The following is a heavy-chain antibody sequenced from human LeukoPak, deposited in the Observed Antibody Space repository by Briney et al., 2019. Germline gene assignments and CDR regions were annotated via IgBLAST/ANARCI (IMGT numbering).Heavy chain of an antibody. D-gene: IGHD2-21*02. CDR2: LSKSGNT. CDR3: ARGYCGGDCYSIGAFDI. J-gene: IGHJ3*02. V-gene: IGHV4-4*08. Sequence: SETLSLTCAVYGGSFSGYYWSWIRLPPGKGLEWIGYLSKSGNTNYSSSLKSRVTIFGDTSKNQFFLKLSSVTAADTAVYYCARGYCGGDCYSIGAFDIWGQGTMVTVSS. CDR1: GGSFSGYY.